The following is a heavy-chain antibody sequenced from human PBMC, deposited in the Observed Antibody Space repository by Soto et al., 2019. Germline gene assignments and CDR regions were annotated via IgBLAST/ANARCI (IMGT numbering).Heavy chain of an antibody. CDR3: ARGSSGRSSFDP. D-gene: IGHD6-6*01. CDR1: GGSISDYY. V-gene: IGHV4-59*01. J-gene: IGHJ5*02. Sequence: QVQLQESGPGLVKPSESLSLTCSVSGGSISDYYWSWVRQPPGKGLEWIAFISFSGSTNYNPSLWSRVTISVDTSNNQFYLRLDSVTAEDTAVYYCARGSSGRSSFDPWGQGTPVTVSS. CDR2: ISFSGST.